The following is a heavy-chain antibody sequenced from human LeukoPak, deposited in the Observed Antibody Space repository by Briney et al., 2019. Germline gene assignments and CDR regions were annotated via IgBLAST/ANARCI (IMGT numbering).Heavy chain of an antibody. CDR3: TRRYNYDSSGYYYVRDAFDI. D-gene: IGHD3-22*01. J-gene: IGHJ3*02. V-gene: IGHV3-23*01. CDR1: GFTFSSYA. Sequence: GGSLRLSCAASGFTFSSYAMNWVRQAPGKGLEWVSAISGSGGSTYYADSVKGRFTISRDNSKNTLYLQMISLRAEGTAVYYCTRRYNYDSSGYYYVRDAFDIWGQGTMVTVSS. CDR2: ISGSGGST.